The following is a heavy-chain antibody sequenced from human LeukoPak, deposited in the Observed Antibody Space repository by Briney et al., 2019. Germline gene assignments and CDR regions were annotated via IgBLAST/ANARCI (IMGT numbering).Heavy chain of an antibody. CDR1: GGSISSSSYY. Sequence: SETLSLTCTVSGGSISSSSYYWGWIRQPPGKGLEWNGSIYCSGSTYYNPSLKSRVTISVDTSKNQFSLKLSSVTAADTAVYYCARVNVYYYYMDVWGKGTTVTVSS. CDR3: ARVNVYYYYMDV. J-gene: IGHJ6*03. CDR2: IYCSGST. V-gene: IGHV4-39*07.